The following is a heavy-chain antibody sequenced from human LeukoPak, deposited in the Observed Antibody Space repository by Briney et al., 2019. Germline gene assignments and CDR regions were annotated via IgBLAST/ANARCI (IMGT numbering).Heavy chain of an antibody. J-gene: IGHJ4*02. CDR2: ISGGGGST. CDR1: GFTFSSYA. D-gene: IGHD4-17*01. CDR3: AKDRRWVGDYGDSGTFDY. Sequence: GGSLRLSCAASGFTFSSYAMSWVRQAPGKGLEWVSAISGGGGSTYYADSVKGRFTISRDNSKNTLYLQMNSLRAEDTAVYYCAKDRRWVGDYGDSGTFDYWGQGTLVTVSS. V-gene: IGHV3-23*01.